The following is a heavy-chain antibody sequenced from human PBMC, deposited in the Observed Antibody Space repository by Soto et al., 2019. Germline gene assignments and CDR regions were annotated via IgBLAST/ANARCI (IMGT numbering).Heavy chain of an antibody. Sequence: PSESLSLTSTASGGSVSSYYWGWILQPPGKGLEWIGYIYYSGSTNYNPSLKRRVTISVDTSKNQFSLKLSSVTAADTAVYYCARRYGGTLDSWGQGTLVTVSS. CDR1: GGSVSSYY. D-gene: IGHD4-17*01. CDR2: IYYSGST. V-gene: IGHV4-59*08. CDR3: ARRYGGTLDS. J-gene: IGHJ4*02.